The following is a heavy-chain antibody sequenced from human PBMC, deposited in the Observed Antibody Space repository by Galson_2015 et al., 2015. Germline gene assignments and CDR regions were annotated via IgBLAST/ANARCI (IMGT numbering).Heavy chain of an antibody. J-gene: IGHJ2*01. CDR3: ARVIGVTFGIRGYFDL. V-gene: IGHV3-48*03. CDR2: ISSSGSTI. CDR1: GFTFSSYE. D-gene: IGHD3-10*01. Sequence: SLRLSCAASGFTFSSYEMNWVRQAPGKGLEWVSYISSSGSTIYYADSVKGRFTISRDNAKNSLYLQMNSLRAEDTAVYYCARVIGVTFGIRGYFDLWGRGTLVTVSS.